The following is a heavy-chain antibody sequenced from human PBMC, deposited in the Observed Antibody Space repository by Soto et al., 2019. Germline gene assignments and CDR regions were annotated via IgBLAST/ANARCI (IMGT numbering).Heavy chain of an antibody. CDR3: AKYSGSYPVYNGLSL. V-gene: IGHV3-23*01. J-gene: IGHJ6*02. CDR2: ISGSSDAA. Sequence: EVQLLESGGGLVQPGGSLRLSCAASGFPFSTSAMNWVRQAPGKGLEWVSIISGSSDAAYYAESVKGRFASSRDNSKNTLYLQRNSLRAEDPAVYYCAKYSGSYPVYNGLSLWGQGTTVTVS. D-gene: IGHD1-26*01. CDR1: GFPFSTSA.